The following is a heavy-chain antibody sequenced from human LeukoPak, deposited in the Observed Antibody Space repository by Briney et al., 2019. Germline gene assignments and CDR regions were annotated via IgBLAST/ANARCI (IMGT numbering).Heavy chain of an antibody. CDR3: ARGQLLYRNWFDP. CDR2: IFFTGET. Sequence: PSETLSLTCSVSGDSLSSGGHYWGWIRQFPGRRLEWIGNIFFTGETSYNPSLKSRLTMSVDTSKNQFSLKLSSVTAADTAVYYCARGQLLYRNWFDPWGQGTLVTVSS. CDR1: GDSLSSGGHY. J-gene: IGHJ5*02. V-gene: IGHV4-39*07. D-gene: IGHD2-2*02.